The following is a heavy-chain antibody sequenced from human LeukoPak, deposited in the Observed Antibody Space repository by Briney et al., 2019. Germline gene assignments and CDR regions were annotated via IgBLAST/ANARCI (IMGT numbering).Heavy chain of an antibody. V-gene: IGHV1-2*02. CDR1: GYTFTGYY. CDR2: INPNSGGT. J-gene: IGHJ6*02. Sequence: ASVKLSCKASGYTFTGYYMHWVRQAPGQGLEWMGWINPNSGGTNYAQKFQGRVTMTRDTSISTAYMELSRLRSDDTAVYYCARDPAGYSSGWSYYYYYGMDVWGQGATVTVCS. CDR3: ARDPAGYSSGWSYYYYYGMDV. D-gene: IGHD6-19*01.